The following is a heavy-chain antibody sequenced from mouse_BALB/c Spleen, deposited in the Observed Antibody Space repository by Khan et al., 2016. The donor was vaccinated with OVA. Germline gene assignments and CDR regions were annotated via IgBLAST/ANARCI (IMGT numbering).Heavy chain of an antibody. CDR3: ARHNYGPFAY. CDR1: GFTFSTFA. D-gene: IGHD1-1*01. V-gene: IGHV5-6*01. Sequence: EVELVESGGDLVKPGGSLKLSCAASGFTFSTFAMSWVRQTPDKRLEWVATISTAGDYIYSPDSVKGRFTISRDNAKNTLYLQMSSLRSEDTAMYYCARHNYGPFAYWGQGTLVTVSA. CDR2: ISTAGDYI. J-gene: IGHJ3*01.